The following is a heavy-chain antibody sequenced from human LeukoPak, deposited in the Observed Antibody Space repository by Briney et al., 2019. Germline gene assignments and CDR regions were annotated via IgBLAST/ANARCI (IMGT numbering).Heavy chain of an antibody. CDR2: INHSGST. D-gene: IGHD2-2*02. CDR3: ARILTGYCSSTSCYSRGFDP. Sequence: SETLSLTCAVYGGSFSGYYWSWIRQPPGKGLEWIGEINHSGSTNYNPSLKSRVTISVDTSKNQFSLKLSSVTAADTAVYYCARILTGYCSSTSCYSRGFDPWAREPWSPSPQ. V-gene: IGHV4-34*01. CDR1: GGSFSGYY. J-gene: IGHJ5*02.